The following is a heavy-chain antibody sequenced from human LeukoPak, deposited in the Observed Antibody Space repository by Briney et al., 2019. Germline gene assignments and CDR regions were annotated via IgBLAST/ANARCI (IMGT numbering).Heavy chain of an antibody. CDR2: IYYSGST. D-gene: IGHD1-26*01. CDR3: ARGELLLDAFDI. J-gene: IGHJ3*02. CDR1: GGSTTSYY. Sequence: SETLSLTCTVSGGSTTSYYWTWIRQPPGKTLEWIGYIYYSGSTNYNPSLKSRVTISVDTSKNQFSLKLSSVTAADTAVYYCARGELLLDAFDIWGQGTMVTVSS. V-gene: IGHV4-59*08.